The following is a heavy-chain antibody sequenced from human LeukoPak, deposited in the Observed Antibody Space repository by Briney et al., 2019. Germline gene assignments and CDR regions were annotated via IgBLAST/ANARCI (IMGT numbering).Heavy chain of an antibody. CDR2: IYYSGST. CDR3: ARASTGIAVAGTFSY. V-gene: IGHV4-31*03. CDR1: GGSISSGGYY. D-gene: IGHD6-19*01. Sequence: SETLSLTCTVSGGSISSGGYYWSWIRQHPGKGLEWIGYIYYSGSTYYNPSLKSRVTISVDTSKNQFSLKLSSVTAADTAVYYCARASTGIAVAGTFSYWGQGTLVTVSS. J-gene: IGHJ4*02.